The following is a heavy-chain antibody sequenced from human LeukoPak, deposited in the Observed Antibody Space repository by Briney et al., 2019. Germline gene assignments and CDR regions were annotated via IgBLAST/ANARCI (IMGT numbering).Heavy chain of an antibody. CDR1: VGTFSSYA. CDR3: ARDSCSGGSCYWVHFDY. J-gene: IGHJ4*02. Sequence: VASVKVSCKASVGTFSSYAISWVRQAPGQGLEWMGRIIPIFGTANYAQKFQGRVTITTDESTSTDYMELSRLRSEDTAVYYCARDSCSGGSCYWVHFDYWGQGTLVTVSS. D-gene: IGHD2-15*01. V-gene: IGHV1-69*05. CDR2: IIPIFGTA.